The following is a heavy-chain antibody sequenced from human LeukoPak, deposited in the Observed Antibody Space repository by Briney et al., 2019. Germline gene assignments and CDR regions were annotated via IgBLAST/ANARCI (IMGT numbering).Heavy chain of an antibody. CDR3: TRYYYDGSGYYYLFDY. J-gene: IGHJ4*02. CDR1: GFTFSSSA. V-gene: IGHV3-73*01. D-gene: IGHD3-22*01. CDR2: IRSNTISYAT. Sequence: GGSLRLSCAASGFTFSSSAMHWVRQASGKGLEWVGGIRSNTISYATSYAASVKGTFTISRDDSKNTAYLQMNSLKTEDTAVYYCTRYYYDGSGYYYLFDYWGQGTLVTVSS.